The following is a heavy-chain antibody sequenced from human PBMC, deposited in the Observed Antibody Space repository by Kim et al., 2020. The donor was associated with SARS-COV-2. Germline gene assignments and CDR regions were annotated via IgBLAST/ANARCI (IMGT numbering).Heavy chain of an antibody. Sequence: SETLSLTCTVSGGSISCSSYYWGWIRQPPGKGLEWIGSIYYSGSTYYNPSLKSRVTISVDTSKNQFSLKLSSVTAADTAVYYCASRRSQDFDYWGQGTLVTVSS. V-gene: IGHV4-39*01. CDR2: IYYSGST. D-gene: IGHD1-26*01. J-gene: IGHJ4*02. CDR3: ASRRSQDFDY. CDR1: GGSISCSSYY.